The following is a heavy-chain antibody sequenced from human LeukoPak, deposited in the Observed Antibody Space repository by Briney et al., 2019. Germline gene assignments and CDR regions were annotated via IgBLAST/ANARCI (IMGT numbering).Heavy chain of an antibody. J-gene: IGHJ6*03. CDR3: ARCPYSNYYYYYYMDV. CDR2: IIPIFGTA. D-gene: IGHD4-11*01. CDR1: GGTFSSYA. V-gene: IGHV1-69*13. Sequence: ASVKVSCKASGGTFSSYAISWVPQAPGQGLEWMGGIIPIFGTANYAQKFQGRVTITADESTSTAYMELSSLRSEDTAVYYCARCPYSNYYYYYYMDVWGKGTTVTVSS.